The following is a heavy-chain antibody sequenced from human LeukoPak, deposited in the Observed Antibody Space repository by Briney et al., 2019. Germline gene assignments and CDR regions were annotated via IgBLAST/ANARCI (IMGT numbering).Heavy chain of an antibody. V-gene: IGHV1-2*02. J-gene: IGHJ5*02. Sequence: ASVKVSCKASGYTFTGYYMHWVRQAPGQGLEWTGWINPNSGGTNYAQKFQGRVTMTRDTSISTAYMELSRLRSDDTAVYYCAREGYCSSTSCWGWFDPWGQGTLVTVSS. CDR2: INPNSGGT. D-gene: IGHD2-2*01. CDR1: GYTFTGYY. CDR3: AREGYCSSTSCWGWFDP.